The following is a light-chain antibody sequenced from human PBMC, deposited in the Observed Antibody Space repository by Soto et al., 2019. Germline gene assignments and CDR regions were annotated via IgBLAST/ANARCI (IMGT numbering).Light chain of an antibody. CDR1: QRVTDW. J-gene: IGKJ2*02. Sequence: DIQLTQAPSTLSASVGDRVTITCRASQRVTDWFAWYQQKPGKAPKLLIYDASSLQSGVPSRFSGSGSGTKFSLTISSLQPDNFATYYFQRYYSSCTFSQGTNMEIK. CDR2: DAS. V-gene: IGKV1-5*01. CDR3: QRYYSSCT.